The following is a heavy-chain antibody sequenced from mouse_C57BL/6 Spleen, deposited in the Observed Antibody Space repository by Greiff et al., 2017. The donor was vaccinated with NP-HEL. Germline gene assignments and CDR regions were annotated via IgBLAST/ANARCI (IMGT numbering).Heavy chain of an antibody. Sequence: EVQVVESEGGLVQPGSSMKLSCTASGFTFSDSYMAWVRQVPEKGLEWVANINYDGSSTYYLDSLKSRFIISRDNAKNILYLQMSSLKSEDKATYYCAREGYDGSSYYFDDWGQGTTLTVSS. CDR2: INYDGSST. CDR3: AREGYDGSSYYFDD. D-gene: IGHD1-1*01. V-gene: IGHV5-16*01. J-gene: IGHJ2*01. CDR1: GFTFSDSY.